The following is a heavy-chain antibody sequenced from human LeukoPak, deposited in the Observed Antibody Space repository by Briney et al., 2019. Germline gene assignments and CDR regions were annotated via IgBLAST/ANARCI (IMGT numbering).Heavy chain of an antibody. V-gene: IGHV4-59*12. D-gene: IGHD6-13*01. CDR2: IYYTGSA. CDR1: GGSISNYY. J-gene: IGHJ4*02. CDR3: ARGIGSWYYFDY. Sequence: KPSETLSLTCTVSGGSISNYYWSWIRQPPGKELEWIGFIYYTGSANYNPSLKSRVTMSVDTSKNQFSLKLSSVTAADTAVYYCARGIGSWYYFDYWGQGTLVTVSS.